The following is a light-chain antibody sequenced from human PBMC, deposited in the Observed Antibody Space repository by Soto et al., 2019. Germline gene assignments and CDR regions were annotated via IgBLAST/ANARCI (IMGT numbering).Light chain of an antibody. J-gene: IGKJ5*01. CDR2: WAS. Sequence: EIVMTQSPESLAVSLGERATIHCKTAHSGFLSSNNKDYLAWYQQKPGQPPKVVIYWASTRESGVPDRFSGSGSGTDCTLTISRLQPEDVAVYYCQQYYSMLITFGQGTRLEIK. CDR1: HSGFLSSNNKDY. CDR3: QQYYSMLIT. V-gene: IGKV4-1*01.